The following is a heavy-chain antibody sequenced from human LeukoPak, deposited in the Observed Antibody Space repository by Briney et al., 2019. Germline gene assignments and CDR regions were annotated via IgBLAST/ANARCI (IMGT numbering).Heavy chain of an antibody. CDR2: IYYSGST. Sequence: SETLSLTCTVSGGSISSYYWSWIRQPPGKGLEWIGYIYYSGSTNYNPSLKSRVTISVDTSKNQFSLKLSSVTAADTAVYYCARERYSSSSARFDPWGQGTLVTVSS. D-gene: IGHD6-6*01. CDR1: GGSISSYY. V-gene: IGHV4-59*01. CDR3: ARERYSSSSARFDP. J-gene: IGHJ5*02.